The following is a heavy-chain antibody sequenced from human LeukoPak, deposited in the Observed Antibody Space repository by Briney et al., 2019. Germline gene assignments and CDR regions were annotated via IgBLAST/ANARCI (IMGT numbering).Heavy chain of an antibody. J-gene: IGHJ1*01. CDR3: ARDGSIAVAGPSFTAEYFQH. CDR2: IIPIFGTA. CDR1: GGTFSSYA. Sequence: GASVKVSCKASGGTFSSYAISWVRQAPGQGLEWMGGIIPIFGTANYAQKFQGRVTITADESTSTAYMELSSLRSEDTAVYYCARDGSIAVAGPSFTAEYFQHWGQGTLVTVSS. V-gene: IGHV1-69*13. D-gene: IGHD6-19*01.